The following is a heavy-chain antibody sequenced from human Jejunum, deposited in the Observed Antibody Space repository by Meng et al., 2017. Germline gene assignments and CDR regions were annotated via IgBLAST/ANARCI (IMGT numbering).Heavy chain of an antibody. CDR3: ARAIRERYFDS. Sequence: VLRQESGPGPVKPSVTLFLTCAVSGVSTTAPFYWTWTRQAPGKGLEWIGEVWPSGATYYNPSLSSRITISIDTSNNQFSLEVAFLTAADTAVYYCARAIRERYFDSWGQGTLVTVSS. CDR2: VWPSGAT. V-gene: IGHV4-4*02. D-gene: IGHD1-14*01. CDR1: GVSTTAPFY. J-gene: IGHJ4*02.